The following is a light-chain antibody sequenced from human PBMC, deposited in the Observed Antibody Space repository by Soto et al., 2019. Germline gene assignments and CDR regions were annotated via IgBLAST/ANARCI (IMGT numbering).Light chain of an antibody. CDR3: SSYAGSLTWV. Sequence: QSALTQPASVSGSPEQSITISCTGPGSDVGSFDLVSWYQQHPGKAPKLIIFEGSKRPSGVSDRFSGSKSDYRASLTISGLQAEDEADYYCSSYAGSLTWVFGGGTKLTVL. V-gene: IGLV2-23*01. CDR1: GSDVGSFDL. CDR2: EGS. J-gene: IGLJ3*02.